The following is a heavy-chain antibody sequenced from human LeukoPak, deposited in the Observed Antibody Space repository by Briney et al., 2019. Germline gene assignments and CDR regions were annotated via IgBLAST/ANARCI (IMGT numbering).Heavy chain of an antibody. V-gene: IGHV3-33*01. J-gene: IGHJ4*02. Sequence: GGSLRLSCAASGFTLSSYGIHWVRQAPGKGLEWVAVIWYDGTNRYYVDSVKGRLTISRDNARNTLYLQIDRLRPEDTAIYYCVRKAGCGWPLDYWGRGTLVTVSS. CDR2: IWYDGTNR. CDR3: VRKAGCGWPLDY. CDR1: GFTLSSYG. D-gene: IGHD6-19*01.